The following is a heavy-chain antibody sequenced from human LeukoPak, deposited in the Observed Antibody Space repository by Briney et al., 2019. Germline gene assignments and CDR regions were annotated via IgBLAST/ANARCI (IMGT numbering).Heavy chain of an antibody. Sequence: ASVKVSCKASGYTFTSYDINWVRQATGQGLEWMGWMNPNSGNTGYAQKFQGRVTMTRNTSISTAYMELSSLRSEDTAVYYCARAATVTEAYYYYYYMDVWGKGTTVIVSS. CDR1: GYTFTSYD. V-gene: IGHV1-8*01. D-gene: IGHD4-17*01. J-gene: IGHJ6*03. CDR3: ARAATVTEAYYYYYYMDV. CDR2: MNPNSGNT.